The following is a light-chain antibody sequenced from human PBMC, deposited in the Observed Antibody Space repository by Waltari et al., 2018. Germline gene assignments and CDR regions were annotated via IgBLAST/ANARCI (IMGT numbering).Light chain of an antibody. V-gene: IGLV2-14*03. CDR1: SSDVGRSNH. CDR3: NSYASNSNGL. CDR2: DVS. Sequence: QSVLTQPASVSGSPGQSITISCTATSSDVGRSNHVPWYQQHPGKAPKLLIYDVSNRPSGVPSRFSGSKSGNTASLTISGLQAADEAHYYCNSYASNSNGLFGGGTKLTIL. J-gene: IGLJ2*01.